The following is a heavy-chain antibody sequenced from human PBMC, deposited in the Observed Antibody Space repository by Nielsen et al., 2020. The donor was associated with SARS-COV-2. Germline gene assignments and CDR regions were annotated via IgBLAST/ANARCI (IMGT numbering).Heavy chain of an antibody. D-gene: IGHD2-2*02. CDR3: ARDCSSTSCYTGAAVDY. V-gene: IGHV3-9*01. CDR1: GFTFDDYA. Sequence: SLKISCAASGFTFDDYAMHWVRQAPGKGLEWVSGISWNSGSIGYADSVKGRFTISRDNAKNSLYLQMNSLRAEDTAVYYCARDCSSTSCYTGAAVDYWGQGTLVTVSS. J-gene: IGHJ4*02. CDR2: ISWNSGSI.